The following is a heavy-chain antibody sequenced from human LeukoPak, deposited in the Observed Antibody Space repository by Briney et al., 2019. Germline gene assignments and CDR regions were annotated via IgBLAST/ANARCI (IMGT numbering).Heavy chain of an antibody. V-gene: IGHV3-74*01. Sequence: GGSLRLSCAASGFSLNSDWMHWVRQAPGKGLVWVSRINSDESSTTYVDSVKGRFAISRDNAKNTLYLQMDSLRAEDTAVYFCASGAHVLDIWGQGTMVTVSS. D-gene: IGHD3-10*02. CDR3: ASGAHVLDI. CDR1: GFSLNSDW. CDR2: INSDESST. J-gene: IGHJ3*02.